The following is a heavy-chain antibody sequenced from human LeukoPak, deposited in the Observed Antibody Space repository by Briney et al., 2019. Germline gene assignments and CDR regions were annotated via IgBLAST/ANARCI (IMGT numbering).Heavy chain of an antibody. Sequence: GGSLRLSCAASGFTFGSYAMNWVRQAPGKGLEWVSSISGSSGSTSYADSVKGRFTISRDNSKNTLFLQMNTLRAEDTAVYYCAKGPSGYGDYSHFDYWGQGTLVTVSS. CDR1: GFTFGSYA. D-gene: IGHD4-17*01. CDR3: AKGPSGYGDYSHFDY. V-gene: IGHV3-23*01. J-gene: IGHJ4*02. CDR2: ISGSSGST.